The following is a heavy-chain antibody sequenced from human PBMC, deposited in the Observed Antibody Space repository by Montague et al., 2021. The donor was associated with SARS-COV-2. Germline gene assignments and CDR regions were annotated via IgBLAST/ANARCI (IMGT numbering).Heavy chain of an antibody. J-gene: IGHJ4*01. Sequence: SETLSLTCAVSGGSISSSNWWSCVRQPLAKGLVWFGEINHCGSTTYNPSSLNRVTIPADESKNQYSLKLSTVTAADTAVYYCASRGAGWFGSNPERFDYWGHGTLVTVSS. CDR1: GGSISSSNW. CDR3: ASRGAGWFGSNPERFDY. D-gene: IGHD3-10*01. CDR2: INHCGST. V-gene: IGHV4-4*02.